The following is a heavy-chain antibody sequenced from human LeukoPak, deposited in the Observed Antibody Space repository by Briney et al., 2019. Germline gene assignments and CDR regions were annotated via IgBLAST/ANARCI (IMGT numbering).Heavy chain of an antibody. CDR1: GFTFSSYG. J-gene: IGHJ4*02. Sequence: GGSLRLSCAASGFTFSSYGMNWVRQSPGKGLEWVAVILHDGSNKYYADSVKGRFTISRDNSKNTMYLQMNSLRAEDTAVYYCARDTPHYDARDYWGQGTLVTVSS. D-gene: IGHD3-16*01. CDR2: ILHDGSNK. V-gene: IGHV3-30*03. CDR3: ARDTPHYDARDY.